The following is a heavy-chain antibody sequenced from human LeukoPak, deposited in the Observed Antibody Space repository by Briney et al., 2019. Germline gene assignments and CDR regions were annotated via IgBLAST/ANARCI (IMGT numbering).Heavy chain of an antibody. CDR2: ISGSGGST. Sequence: GGSLRLSCAASGFTFSTYAMSWVRQAPGKGLEWVSVISGSGGSTHYADSVKGRFTISRDNSKSTLYLEMNSLRAEDTAVYYCXXXXXYNSGWYVFVEKWGQGTLVTVSS. CDR1: GFTFSTYA. V-gene: IGHV3-23*01. D-gene: IGHD6-19*01. J-gene: IGHJ4*02. CDR3: XXXXXYNSGWYVFVEK.